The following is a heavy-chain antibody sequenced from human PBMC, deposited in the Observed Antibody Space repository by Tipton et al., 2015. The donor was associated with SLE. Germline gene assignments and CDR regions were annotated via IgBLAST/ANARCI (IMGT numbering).Heavy chain of an antibody. D-gene: IGHD6-13*01. CDR2: ILYDWGTT. V-gene: IGHV4-39*01. Sequence: TLSLTCTVSGGSIISTSSSCGLFRQPPRKGLEWIVSILYDWGTTYYNPSLQSRVAIDIEASKNQFSVRLTHVTAADTAIYYCARSKYGAADYWGRGTLVTVSS. J-gene: IGHJ4*02. CDR1: GGSIISTSSS. CDR3: ARSKYGAADY.